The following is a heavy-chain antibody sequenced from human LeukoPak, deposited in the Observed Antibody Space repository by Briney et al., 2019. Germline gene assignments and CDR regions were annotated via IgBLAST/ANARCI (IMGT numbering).Heavy chain of an antibody. D-gene: IGHD2-15*01. CDR1: GYILTSYG. V-gene: IGHV1-18*01. CDR3: ARDCIGCHGFDY. CDR2: VSAYADNT. Sequence: GASVKVSCKASGYILTSYGISWVRQAPGQGLEWVGWVSAYADNTNYIQKFQGRVTMTTDTSTSTAYMELRSLRSDDTAVYYCARDCIGCHGFDYWGQGTLVTVSS. J-gene: IGHJ4*02.